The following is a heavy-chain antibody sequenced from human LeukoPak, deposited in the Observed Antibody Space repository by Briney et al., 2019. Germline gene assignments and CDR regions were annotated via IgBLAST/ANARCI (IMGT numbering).Heavy chain of an antibody. D-gene: IGHD1-26*01. Sequence: SETLSLTCAVYGGSFSGYYWSWIRQPPGKGLEWIGEINHSGSTNYNPSLKSRVTISVDTSKNQFSLKLGSVTAADTAVYYCARRGRGATKPYFDYWGQGTLVTVSS. CDR3: ARRGRGATKPYFDY. CDR2: INHSGST. CDR1: GGSFSGYY. V-gene: IGHV4-34*01. J-gene: IGHJ4*02.